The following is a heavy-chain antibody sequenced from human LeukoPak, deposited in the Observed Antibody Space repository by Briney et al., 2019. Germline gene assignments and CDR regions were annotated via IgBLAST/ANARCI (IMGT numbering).Heavy chain of an antibody. Sequence: AASVTVSCTASGGTFTSYAISWVRQAPGQGLEWMGRIFPILVIANSAQKFQGTVTITADKPTSTACMELSSLRSEYTAVYYCARDSGYFDSSGYSDYWGQGDLFTVSS. D-gene: IGHD3-22*01. CDR2: IFPILVIA. V-gene: IGHV1-69*04. CDR3: ARDSGYFDSSGYSDY. CDR1: GGTFTSYA. J-gene: IGHJ4*02.